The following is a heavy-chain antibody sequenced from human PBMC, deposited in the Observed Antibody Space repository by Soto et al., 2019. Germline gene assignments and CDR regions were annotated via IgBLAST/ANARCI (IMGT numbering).Heavy chain of an antibody. CDR2: IIPIFGTA. CDR1: GGTFSSYA. Sequence: SVKVSCKASGGTFSSYAISCVRQAPGQGLEWMGGIIPIFGTANYAQKFQGRVTITADKSTSTAYMELSSLGSEDTAVYYCARVAQMLDQVNWGQGTLVTVSS. V-gene: IGHV1-69*06. J-gene: IGHJ4*02. CDR3: ARVAQMLDQVN. D-gene: IGHD2-2*01.